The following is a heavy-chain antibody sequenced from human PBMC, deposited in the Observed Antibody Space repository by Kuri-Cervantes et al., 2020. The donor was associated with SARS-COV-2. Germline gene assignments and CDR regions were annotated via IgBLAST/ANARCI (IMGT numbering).Heavy chain of an antibody. D-gene: IGHD3-10*01. Sequence: GEALKISCAASGFTFSSYAMHWVRQAPGKGLEYVSAISSNGGSTYYANSVKGRFTISRDNSKNTLYLQMNSLRAEDTAVYYCAKDLGRGALIKYYFDYWGQGTLVTVSS. CDR2: ISSNGGST. J-gene: IGHJ4*02. V-gene: IGHV3-64*01. CDR3: AKDLGRGALIKYYFDY. CDR1: GFTFSSYA.